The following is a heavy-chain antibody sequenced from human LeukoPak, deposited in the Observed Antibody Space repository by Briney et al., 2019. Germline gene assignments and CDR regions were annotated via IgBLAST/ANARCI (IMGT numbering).Heavy chain of an antibody. J-gene: IGHJ3*02. CDR1: GFTFSSYS. CDR2: IGSRSTYT. CDR3: ARGGLNFDAFDI. V-gene: IGHV3-21*01. Sequence: GGSLRLSWAASGFTFSSYSMNWVRQAPGKGLEWVSSIGSRSTYTYSADSVKGRFTISRDNAKNSLYLQMNSLRAGDTAVYYCARGGLNFDAFDIWGQGTMVTVSS. D-gene: IGHD1-7*01.